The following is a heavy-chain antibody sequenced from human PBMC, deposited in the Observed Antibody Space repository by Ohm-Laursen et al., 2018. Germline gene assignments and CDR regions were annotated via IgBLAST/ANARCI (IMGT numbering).Heavy chain of an antibody. V-gene: IGHV4-39*01. D-gene: IGHD1-1*01. CDR3: ARKTDWNHYYFDY. J-gene: IGHJ4*02. CDR2: IYYNGST. Sequence: TLSLTCTVSGGSISSTSYSWGWIRQPPGKGLEGIGSIYYNGSTYFNPSLQSRVTISVDTSKNQFSLNLSSVTAADTAMYYCARKTDWNHYYFDYWGQGTLVTVSS. CDR1: GGSISSTSYS.